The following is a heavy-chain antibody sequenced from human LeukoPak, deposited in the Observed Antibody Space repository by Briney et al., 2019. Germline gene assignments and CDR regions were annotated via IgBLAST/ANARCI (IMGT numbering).Heavy chain of an antibody. Sequence: SETLSLTCGVSGGSITSTNYWTWVRQPPGKGLEWIGEISHSGSTNYNPSLKSRVTISVDKSKNQFSLKLSSVTTADTAVYYCARDLHGGNSFTSDWYFDLWGRGTLVTVSS. V-gene: IGHV4-4*02. J-gene: IGHJ2*01. D-gene: IGHD4-23*01. CDR1: GGSITSTNY. CDR3: ARDLHGGNSFTSDWYFDL. CDR2: ISHSGST.